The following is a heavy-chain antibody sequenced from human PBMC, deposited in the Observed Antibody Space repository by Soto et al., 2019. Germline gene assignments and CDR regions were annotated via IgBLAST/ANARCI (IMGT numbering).Heavy chain of an antibody. J-gene: IGHJ4*02. D-gene: IGHD3-16*01. Sequence: QVQLQESGPGLVKPSETLSLTCAVSGDSVSNDNYYWSWIRQPPGKGLEWIGYIYYSGTTNYNSFPERRLSLSVDMSKIQFSLKLASVTAADTAVYFCARSQRGRTAFTFDYWGQGALVTVSS. CDR1: GDSVSNDNYY. V-gene: IGHV4-61*01. CDR3: ARSQRGRTAFTFDY. CDR2: IYYSGTT.